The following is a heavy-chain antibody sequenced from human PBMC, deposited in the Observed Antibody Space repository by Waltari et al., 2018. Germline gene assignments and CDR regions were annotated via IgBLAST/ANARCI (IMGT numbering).Heavy chain of an antibody. CDR2: INHSGST. V-gene: IGHV4-34*01. J-gene: IGHJ4*02. Sequence: QVQLQQWGAVLLKPSETLSLTCAVYGGSFSGYYWSWIRQPPGKGLEWIGEINHSGSTNYNPSLKSRVTISVDTSKNQFSLKLSSVTAADTAVYYCARGNDFWSGYFQRGYDYWGQGTLVTVSS. D-gene: IGHD3-3*01. CDR3: ARGNDFWSGYFQRGYDY. CDR1: GGSFSGYY.